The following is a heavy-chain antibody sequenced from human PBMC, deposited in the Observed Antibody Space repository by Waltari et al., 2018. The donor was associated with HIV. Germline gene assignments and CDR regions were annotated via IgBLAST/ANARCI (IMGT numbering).Heavy chain of an antibody. CDR3: VKDGASTIFGVLNGMDV. CDR1: GITFDVYA. CDR2: ISWNSGDI. J-gene: IGHJ6*02. V-gene: IGHV3-9*01. Sequence: EVQLVESGGGSVQPGRSLRIYCTASGITFDVYAMHWVRQPPGKGLEWVSGISWNSGDIAYADSVKGRFTISRDNTKNSLFLQMNSVRVEDTALYYCVKDGASTIFGVLNGMDVWGQGTTVTVSS. D-gene: IGHD3-3*01.